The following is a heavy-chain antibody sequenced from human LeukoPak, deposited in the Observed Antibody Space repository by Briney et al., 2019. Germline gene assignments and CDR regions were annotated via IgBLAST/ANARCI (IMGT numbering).Heavy chain of an antibody. Sequence: PGRSLRLSCAASGFTVSSNYMSWVRQAPGKGLEWVSAIGIAGDTYYPDPVKGRFTISRENAKNSMYLQMNSLKDGDTAVYYCIRGGIQVSGIDAFDIWGQGTMVTVSS. CDR1: GFTVSSNY. V-gene: IGHV3-13*01. D-gene: IGHD5/OR15-5a*01. CDR2: IGIAGDT. J-gene: IGHJ3*02. CDR3: IRGGIQVSGIDAFDI.